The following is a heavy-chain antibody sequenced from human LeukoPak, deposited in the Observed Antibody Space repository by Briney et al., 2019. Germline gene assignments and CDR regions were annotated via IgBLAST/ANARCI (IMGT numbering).Heavy chain of an antibody. CDR3: ANLGPPGRDHYLES. CDR2: INQVGSSK. J-gene: IGHJ4*02. V-gene: IGHV3-7*01. CDR1: GFTFTTYW. Sequence: GGSLRLSCAASGFTFTTYWMGRVRQAPGKGPEWVANINQVGSSKYFVNSVKGRFIISRDNAKNSLYLQMNSLRDEDTAVYYCANLGPPGRDHYLESWGQGTLVTVSS. D-gene: IGHD5-24*01.